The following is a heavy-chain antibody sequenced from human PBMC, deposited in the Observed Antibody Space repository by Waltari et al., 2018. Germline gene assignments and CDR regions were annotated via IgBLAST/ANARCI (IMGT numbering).Heavy chain of an antibody. Sequence: EVQLLESGGGLVQPGGSLSLSCVASGMRFSNYGWVWVRQAPEKGLEWVSGIDPGHTNINYGDSVRGRFTISRDDSTNTLYLQMNSLRADDTAVYYCARGEGGYYVYWGQGTLVTVSS. CDR3: ARGEGGYYVY. J-gene: IGHJ4*02. CDR1: GMRFSNYG. CDR2: IDPGHTNI. D-gene: IGHD1-26*01. V-gene: IGHV3-23*01.